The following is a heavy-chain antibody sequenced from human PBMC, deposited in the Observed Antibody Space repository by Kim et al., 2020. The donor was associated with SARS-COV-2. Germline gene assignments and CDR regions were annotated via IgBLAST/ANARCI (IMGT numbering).Heavy chain of an antibody. J-gene: IGHJ4*02. CDR3: ARVRGIVPAAMVL. CDR1: GFTFSDYY. D-gene: IGHD2-2*01. Sequence: GGSLRLSCAASGFTFSDYYMSWIRQAPGKGLEWVSYISSSSSYTNYADSVKGRFTISRDNAKNSLYLQMNSLRAEDTAVYYCARVRGIVPAAMVLWGQGTLVTVSS. V-gene: IGHV3-11*06. CDR2: ISSSSSYT.